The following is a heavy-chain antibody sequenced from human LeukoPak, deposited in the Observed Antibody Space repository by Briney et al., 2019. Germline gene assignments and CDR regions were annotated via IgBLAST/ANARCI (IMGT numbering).Heavy chain of an antibody. V-gene: IGHV3-23*01. J-gene: IGHJ4*02. Sequence: GGSLRLSCAVSGITLSNYAMSWVRQAPGKGLEWVAGISGSGGGIHYADSVKGRFTISRDNPKNTLYLQMNNLQAGDTAVYFCAKRGVVIRVILVGFHKEAYYFDSWGQGALVTVSS. CDR2: ISGSGGGI. D-gene: IGHD3-22*01. CDR3: AKRGVVIRVILVGFHKEAYYFDS. CDR1: GITLSNYA.